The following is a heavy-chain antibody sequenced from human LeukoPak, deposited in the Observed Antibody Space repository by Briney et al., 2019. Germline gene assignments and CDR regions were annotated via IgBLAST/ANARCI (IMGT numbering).Heavy chain of an antibody. D-gene: IGHD3-10*01. J-gene: IGHJ4*02. CDR1: GGSISSGDYY. V-gene: IGHV4-30-4*08. Sequence: TLSLTCTVSGGSISSGDYYWSWIRQPPGKGLEWIGYIYYSGNTYYNPSLKSRLTMSLDTSKNLFSLTLISVTAADTAVYYCATEEGSHSYASGAFDYWGRGTLVTVSS. CDR2: IYYSGNT. CDR3: ATEEGSHSYASGAFDY.